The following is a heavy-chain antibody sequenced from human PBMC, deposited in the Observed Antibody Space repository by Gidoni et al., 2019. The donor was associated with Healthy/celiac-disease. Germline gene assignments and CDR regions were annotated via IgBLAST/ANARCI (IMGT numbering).Heavy chain of an antibody. CDR3: ARGARVGAPTTYLDY. J-gene: IGHJ4*02. V-gene: IGHV4-59*01. D-gene: IGHD3-16*01. Sequence: QVQLQESGPGLVKPSEPLSLTCTVSGGSISSYYWSWIRQPPGKGLEWFGYIYYSGSTNYHPPLKSRVTISVDTSKNQFSLKLSSVTAADTAVYYCARGARVGAPTTYLDYWGQGTLVTVSS. CDR2: IYYSGST. CDR1: GGSISSYY.